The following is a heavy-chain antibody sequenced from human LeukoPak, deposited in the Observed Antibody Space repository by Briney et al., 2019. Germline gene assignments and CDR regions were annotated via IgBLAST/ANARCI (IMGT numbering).Heavy chain of an antibody. V-gene: IGHV4-61*02. CDR3: AGSGSYYFIDY. D-gene: IGHD1-26*01. Sequence: PSETLSLTCTVSGGSISSGSYYWSWIRQPAGKGLEWIGRIYTSGSTNYNPSLKGRATVSVDTSKNQFSLKLSSVTAGDTAVYYCAGSGSYYFIDYWGQGTLVTVSS. CDR1: GGSISSGSYY. CDR2: IYTSGST. J-gene: IGHJ4*02.